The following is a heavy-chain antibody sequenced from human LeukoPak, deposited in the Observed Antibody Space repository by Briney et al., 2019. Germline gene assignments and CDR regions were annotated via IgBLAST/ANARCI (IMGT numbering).Heavy chain of an antibody. CDR2: IYYSGST. V-gene: IGHV4-39*07. Sequence: SETLSLTCTVSGGSISSSSYYWGWIRQPPGKGLEWIGSIYYSGSTYYNPSLKSRVTISVDTSKNQFSLKLSSVTAADTAVYYCARYSSGWYYFDYWGQGTLVTVSS. CDR1: GGSISSSSYY. D-gene: IGHD6-19*01. CDR3: ARYSSGWYYFDY. J-gene: IGHJ4*02.